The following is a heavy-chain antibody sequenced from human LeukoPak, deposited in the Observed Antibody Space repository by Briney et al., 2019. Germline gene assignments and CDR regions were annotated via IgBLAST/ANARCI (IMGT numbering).Heavy chain of an antibody. V-gene: IGHV3-30*02. Sequence: PGGSLRLSCAASGFTFSSYGMHWVRQAPGKGLEWVAFIRYDGSNKYYADSVKGRFTISRDNSKNTLYLQMNSLRAEDTAVYYCAKGGNIVYSYGLIDYWGQGTLVTVSS. J-gene: IGHJ4*02. D-gene: IGHD5-18*01. CDR2: IRYDGSNK. CDR1: GFTFSSYG. CDR3: AKGGNIVYSYGLIDY.